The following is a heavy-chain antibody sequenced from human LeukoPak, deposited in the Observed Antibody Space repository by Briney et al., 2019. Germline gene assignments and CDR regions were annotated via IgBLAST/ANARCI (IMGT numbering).Heavy chain of an antibody. V-gene: IGHV4-59*11. CDR3: ARDAGTYYYDSSGYLFDY. D-gene: IGHD3-22*01. J-gene: IGHJ4*02. CDR1: GGSISIHY. Sequence: PSETLSLTCTVSGGSISIHYWSWIRQPPGKGLEWIGYIYYSGSTNYNPSLKSRVTISVDTAKNQFSLKLSSVTAADTAVYYCARDAGTYYYDSSGYLFDYWGQGTLVTVSS. CDR2: IYYSGST.